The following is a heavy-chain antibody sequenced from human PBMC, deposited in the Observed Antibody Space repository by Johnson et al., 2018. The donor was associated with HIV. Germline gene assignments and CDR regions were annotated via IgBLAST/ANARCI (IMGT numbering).Heavy chain of an antibody. D-gene: IGHD1-1*01. J-gene: IGHJ3*02. CDR3: AEDMTTAIGAFDI. V-gene: IGHV3-23*04. Sequence: VQLVESGGGVVRPGGSPRLSCAASGFTFDDYGMSWVRQVPGKGLEWVSSIRGSGGTTYYADSVKGRFAISRGNSGTTLFLQMNTLRAEDTAVYYCAEDMTTAIGAFDIWGQGTTVTVSS. CDR2: IRGSGGTT. CDR1: GFTFDDYG.